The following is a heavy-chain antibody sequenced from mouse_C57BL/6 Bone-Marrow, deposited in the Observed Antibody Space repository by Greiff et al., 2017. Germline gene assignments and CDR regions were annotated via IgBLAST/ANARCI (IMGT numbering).Heavy chain of an antibody. V-gene: IGHV1-76*01. J-gene: IGHJ3*01. Sequence: QVHVKQSGAELVRPGASVKLSCKASGYTFTDYYINWVKQRPGQGLEWIARIYPGSGNTYYNEKFKGKATLTAEKSSSTAYMQLSIRTSEDSAVYFCARLRAEDYGGFADWGQVTLVTVSA. D-gene: IGHD2-4*01. CDR1: GYTFTDYY. CDR2: IYPGSGNT. CDR3: ARLRAEDYGGFAD.